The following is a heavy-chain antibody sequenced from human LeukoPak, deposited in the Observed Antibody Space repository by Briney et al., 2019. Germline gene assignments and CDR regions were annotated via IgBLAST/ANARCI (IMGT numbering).Heavy chain of an antibody. CDR2: INPNSGGT. J-gene: IGHJ4*02. V-gene: IGHV1-2*02. Sequence: GASVKVSCKASGYTFTGYYMHWVRQSPGQGLEWMGWINPNSGGTNYAQKFQGRVTMTRDTSISTAYMELSRLRSDDTAVYYCATSTTPGAWEYDYWGQGTLVTVSS. CDR1: GYTFTGYY. D-gene: IGHD1-26*01. CDR3: ATSTTPGAWEYDY.